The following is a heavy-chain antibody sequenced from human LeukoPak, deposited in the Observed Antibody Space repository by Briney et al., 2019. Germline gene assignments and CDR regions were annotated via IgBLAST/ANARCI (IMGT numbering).Heavy chain of an antibody. CDR2: FSGNYGST. Sequence: GGSLRLSCAASGFTFSSNAMSWVRHAPGEGLEWVSNFSGNYGSTYYADSVKGRFTISRDNLKNTVFLRMNSLRAEDTAVYYCAKVVLLLTASDAFDFWGQGTKVTVSS. V-gene: IGHV3-23*01. D-gene: IGHD2-21*02. CDR3: AKVVLLLTASDAFDF. CDR1: GFTFSSNA. J-gene: IGHJ3*01.